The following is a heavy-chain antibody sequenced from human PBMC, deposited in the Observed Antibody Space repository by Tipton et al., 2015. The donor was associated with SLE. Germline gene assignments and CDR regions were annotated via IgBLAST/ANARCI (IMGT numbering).Heavy chain of an antibody. J-gene: IGHJ3*02. Sequence: SLRLSCAASGSTFSSYGMHWVRQAPGKGLEWVAVISYDGSNKYYADSVKGRFTISRDNSKNTLYLQMNSLRAEDTAVYYCAKDNADFWSGYDAFDIWGQGTMVTVSS. CDR2: ISYDGSNK. CDR3: AKDNADFWSGYDAFDI. D-gene: IGHD3-3*01. V-gene: IGHV3-30*18. CDR1: GSTFSSYG.